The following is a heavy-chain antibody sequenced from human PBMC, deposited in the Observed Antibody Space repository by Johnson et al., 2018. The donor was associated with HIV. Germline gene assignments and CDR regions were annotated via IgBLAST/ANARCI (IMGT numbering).Heavy chain of an antibody. V-gene: IGHV3-30-3*01. Sequence: QVQLVESGGGVVQPGRSLRLSCAASGFTFSSYAMHWVRQAPGKGLEWVAVISYDGSIKYFADSVKGRFTISRDNSKNTLHLQMNSLRPEDTAGSYCARNSGNGLVLRGDGFDMWGQGTMVTVSS. CDR3: ARNSGNGLVLRGDGFDM. J-gene: IGHJ3*02. CDR2: ISYDGSIK. D-gene: IGHD2-8*01. CDR1: GFTFSSYA.